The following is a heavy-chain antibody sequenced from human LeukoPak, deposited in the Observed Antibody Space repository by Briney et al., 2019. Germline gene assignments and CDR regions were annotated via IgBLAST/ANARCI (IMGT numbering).Heavy chain of an antibody. CDR2: IYYSGST. CDR1: GGSISSGGYY. V-gene: IGHV4-61*08. CDR3: AGDSPYLVRGVMTS. D-gene: IGHD3-10*01. Sequence: SETLSLTCTVSGGSISSGGYYWSWIRQPPGKGLEWIGYIYYSGSTNYNPSLKSRVTISVDTSKNQFSPKLSSVTAADTAVYYCAGDSPYLVRGVMTSWGQGTLVTVSS. J-gene: IGHJ5*02.